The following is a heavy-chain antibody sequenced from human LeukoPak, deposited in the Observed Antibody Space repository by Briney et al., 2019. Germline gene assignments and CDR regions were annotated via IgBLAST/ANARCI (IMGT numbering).Heavy chain of an antibody. CDR1: GFTFSSYA. J-gene: IGHJ4*02. D-gene: IGHD3-10*01. CDR2: ITGSGGST. Sequence: GGSLRLSCAASGFTFSSYAVSWVRQAPGKGLEWVSAITGSGGSTYYADSVKGRFTISRDNSKNTLYLQMNSLRAEDTAVYYCAKDIRFGVRGVITIDYWGQGTLVTVSS. V-gene: IGHV3-23*01. CDR3: AKDIRFGVRGVITIDY.